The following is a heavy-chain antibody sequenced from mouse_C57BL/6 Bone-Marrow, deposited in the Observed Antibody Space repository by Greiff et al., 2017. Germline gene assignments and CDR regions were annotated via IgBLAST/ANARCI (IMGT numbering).Heavy chain of an antibody. V-gene: IGHV1-39*01. D-gene: IGHD2-4*01. Sequence: VQLQQSGPELVKPGASVKISCKASGYSFTDYNMNWVKQSNGKSLEWIGGINPNSGTTSYNQKFKGKATLTVDQSSNTAYMQLNSLTSEDSAVYYCARGYDYDYAMDYWGQGTSVTVSS. J-gene: IGHJ4*01. CDR1: GYSFTDYN. CDR2: INPNSGTT. CDR3: ARGYDYDYAMDY.